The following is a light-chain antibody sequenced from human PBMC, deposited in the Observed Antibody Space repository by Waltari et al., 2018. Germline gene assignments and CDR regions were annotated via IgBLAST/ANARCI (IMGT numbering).Light chain of an antibody. J-gene: IGLJ2*01. CDR3: EAWDNNVVV. V-gene: IGLV3-1*01. CDR1: RLGDEH. CDR2: QDS. Sequence: SYELAQPPSLSVSPGQTATITCSGNRLGDEHTSWYQHKEGQSPVLVIYQDSRRPSEIPARFSGSSSGNTATLTVGGTQPMDEADYYCEAWDNNVVVFGGGTKLTVL.